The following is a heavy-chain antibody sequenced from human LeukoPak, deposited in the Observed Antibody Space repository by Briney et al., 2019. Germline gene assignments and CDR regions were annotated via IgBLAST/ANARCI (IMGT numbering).Heavy chain of an antibody. J-gene: IGHJ4*02. CDR1: GFTFRLYS. Sequence: PGGPLRLSCAASGFTFRLYSMNWVRQAPGKGLEWLSYIRSTDGAIAYADSVKGRFTISRDDAKNSLYLQMNSLRDEDTAVYYCARDRDSAFDYWGQGTLITVSS. CDR2: IRSTDGAI. CDR3: ARDRDSAFDY. V-gene: IGHV3-48*02.